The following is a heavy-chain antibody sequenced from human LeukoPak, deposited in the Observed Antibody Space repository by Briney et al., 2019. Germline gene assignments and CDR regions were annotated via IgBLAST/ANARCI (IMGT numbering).Heavy chain of an antibody. CDR1: GFTFDDYG. V-gene: IGHV3-20*04. Sequence: GGSLRLSCAASGFTFDDYGMSWVRQAPGKGLELVSGINWNGGSTGYADSVKGRFTISRDNAKNSLYLQMNSLRAEDTALYYCARAKYYYDSSGAIGPFDYWGQGTLVTVSS. D-gene: IGHD3-22*01. J-gene: IGHJ4*02. CDR3: ARAKYYYDSSGAIGPFDY. CDR2: INWNGGST.